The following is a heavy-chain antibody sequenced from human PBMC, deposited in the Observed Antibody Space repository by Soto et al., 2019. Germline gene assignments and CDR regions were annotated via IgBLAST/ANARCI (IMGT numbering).Heavy chain of an antibody. D-gene: IGHD5-12*01. V-gene: IGHV4-34*01. Sequence: SETLSLTCAVYGGSFSGYYWSWIRQPPGKGLEWIGEINHSGSTNYNPSLKSRVTISVDTSKSQFSLKLSSVTAADTAVYYCARDVDSGYALIQEWFDPWGQGTLVTVSS. CDR2: INHSGST. CDR1: GGSFSGYY. J-gene: IGHJ5*02. CDR3: ARDVDSGYALIQEWFDP.